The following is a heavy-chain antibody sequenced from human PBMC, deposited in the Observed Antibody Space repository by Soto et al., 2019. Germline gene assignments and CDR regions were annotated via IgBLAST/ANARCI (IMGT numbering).Heavy chain of an antibody. Sequence: PSDTLSLTCTVSGGSISSYYWSWIRQPPGKGLEWIGYIYYSGSTNYNPSLKSRVTISVDTSKNQFSLKLSSVTAADTAVYYCARHTVTNHYWGQGTLVTVSS. CDR2: IYYSGST. CDR3: ARHTVTNHY. V-gene: IGHV4-59*08. CDR1: GGSISSYY. D-gene: IGHD4-4*01. J-gene: IGHJ4*02.